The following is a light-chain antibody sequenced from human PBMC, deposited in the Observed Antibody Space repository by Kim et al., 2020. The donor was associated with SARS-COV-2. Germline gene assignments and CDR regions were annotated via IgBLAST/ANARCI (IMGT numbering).Light chain of an antibody. CDR2: DVS. CDR3: SSYTSSSTRV. V-gene: IGLV2-14*03. J-gene: IGLJ2*01. CDR1: GSDVGGYNY. Sequence: GQSITVSCIGTGSDVGGYNYVSWYQQHPGKATKLMIYDVSNRPSGVSDRFSGSKSGNAASLTISGLQAEDEADYYCSSYTSSSTRVFGGGTQLTVL.